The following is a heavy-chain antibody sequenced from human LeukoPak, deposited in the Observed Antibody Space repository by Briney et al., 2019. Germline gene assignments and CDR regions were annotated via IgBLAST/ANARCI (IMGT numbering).Heavy chain of an antibody. Sequence: SETLSLTCTVSGGSISSGSYYWSWIRQPAGKGLEWIGRIYTSGSTNYNPSLKSRVTISVDTSKNQFSLKLSSVTAADTAVYYCARDVSGRTTFDYWGQGTLVTVSS. J-gene: IGHJ4*02. D-gene: IGHD1-26*01. V-gene: IGHV4-61*02. CDR3: ARDVSGRTTFDY. CDR2: IYTSGST. CDR1: GGSISSGSYY.